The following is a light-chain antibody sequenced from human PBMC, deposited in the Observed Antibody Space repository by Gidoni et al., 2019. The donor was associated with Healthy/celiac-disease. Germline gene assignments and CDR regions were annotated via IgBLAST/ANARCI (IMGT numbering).Light chain of an antibody. J-gene: IGKJ4*01. CDR2: AAS. V-gene: IGKV1-39*01. Sequence: DIQMTKSPSSLSASVGDRVTITCRASQSISSYLNWYQQKPGKAPKLLIYAASSLQSGVPSRFSGSGSGTDLTLTISSLQPEDFATYYCQQSYSTPLTFGGGTKVEIK. CDR3: QQSYSTPLT. CDR1: QSISSY.